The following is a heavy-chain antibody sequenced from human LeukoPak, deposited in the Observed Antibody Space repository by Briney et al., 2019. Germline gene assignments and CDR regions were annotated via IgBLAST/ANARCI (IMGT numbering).Heavy chain of an antibody. CDR2: ISSSSTTI. V-gene: IGHV3-48*01. J-gene: IGHJ4*02. D-gene: IGHD3-22*01. CDR1: GFTFTSYS. Sequence: GGSLRLSRAASGFTFTSYSMNWVRQAPGKGLEWVSYISSSSTTIYYADSVKGRFTISRDIAKNSLYLQINSLRAEDTAVYYCARYSSGFSLEYWGQGTLVTVSS. CDR3: ARYSSGFSLEY.